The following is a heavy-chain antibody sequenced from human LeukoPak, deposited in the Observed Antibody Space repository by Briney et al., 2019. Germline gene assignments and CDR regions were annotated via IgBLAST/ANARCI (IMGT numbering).Heavy chain of an antibody. D-gene: IGHD3-22*01. V-gene: IGHV4-59*01. CDR1: GGSISNYY. CDR2: IYYTGST. J-gene: IGHJ4*02. CDR3: ARVRFFDSSVLTRKRSYYFDY. Sequence: SETLSLTCTVSGGSISNYYWNWIRQPPGKGLEWIGYIYYTGSTNYNPSLKSRVTMSVDTSKNQFSLNLRSVTPEDTAVYYCARVRFFDSSVLTRKRSYYFDYWGQGTLVTVSS.